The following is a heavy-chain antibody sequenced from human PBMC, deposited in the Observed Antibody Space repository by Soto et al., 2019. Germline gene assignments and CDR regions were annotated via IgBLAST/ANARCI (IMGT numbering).Heavy chain of an antibody. J-gene: IGHJ4*02. CDR3: ANGELAGPFDY. CDR2: ISGSGGST. CDR1: GFTFSSYA. V-gene: IGHV3-23*01. D-gene: IGHD1-26*01. Sequence: GGSLRISCAASGFTFSSYAMSWVRQAPGKGLEWVSAISGSGGSTYYADSVKGRFTISRDNSKNTLYLQMNSLRAEDTAVYYCANGELAGPFDYWGQGTLVTVSS.